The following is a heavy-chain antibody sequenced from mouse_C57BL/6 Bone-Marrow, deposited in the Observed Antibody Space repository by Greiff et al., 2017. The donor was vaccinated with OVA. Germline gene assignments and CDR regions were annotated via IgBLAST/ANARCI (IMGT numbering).Heavy chain of an antibody. Sequence: EVQLVESGPGLVKPSQSLSLTCSVTGYSITSGYYWNWIRQFPGNKLEWMGYISYDGSNNYNPSLKNRISITRDTSKNQFFLKLNSVTTEDTATYYCARPKGITTVVAYWYFDVWGTGTTVTVSS. D-gene: IGHD1-1*01. J-gene: IGHJ1*03. V-gene: IGHV3-6*01. CDR1: GYSITSGYY. CDR2: ISYDGSN. CDR3: ARPKGITTVVAYWYFDV.